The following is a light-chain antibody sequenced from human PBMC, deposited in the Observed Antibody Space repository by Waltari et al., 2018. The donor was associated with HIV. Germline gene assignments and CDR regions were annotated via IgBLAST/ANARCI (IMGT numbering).Light chain of an antibody. CDR1: ALPKQK. Sequence: SYELTQPPSVSVSPGQTARITCSGDALPKQKAYWYQQKQGQAPVLVIYNDTERPSGIPERFSGASSGTTVTLTISGVQAEDEASYYCQSTHSRGTYVVFGGGTKLTVL. V-gene: IGLV3-25*03. J-gene: IGLJ2*01. CDR3: QSTHSRGTYVV. CDR2: NDT.